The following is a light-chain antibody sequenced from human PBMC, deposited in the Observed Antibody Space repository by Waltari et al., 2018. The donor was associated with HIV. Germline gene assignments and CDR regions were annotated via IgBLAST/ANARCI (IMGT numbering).Light chain of an antibody. CDR3: QQYFTTPWT. CDR2: WSS. Sequence: DIVMTQSPDSLAVSLGERATIDCKSSQSVLYSSNNKNYLAWYQQRPGQSPRMIIYWSSTREAGVPDRVSGSGSGTDFNLTISSLQAEDVAVYYCQQYFTTPWTFGQGTKVEIK. V-gene: IGKV4-1*01. CDR1: QSVLYSSNNKNY. J-gene: IGKJ1*01.